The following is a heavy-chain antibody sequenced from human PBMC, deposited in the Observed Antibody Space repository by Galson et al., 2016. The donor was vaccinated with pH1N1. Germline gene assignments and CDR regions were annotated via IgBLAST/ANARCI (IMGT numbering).Heavy chain of an antibody. Sequence: PRLSCAASGVTVTTYYMSWVRQAPGKGLEWVSVIYSGGKTYHADPVRGRFTISRDNGKNTVFLDMNTLRAEDTAVYYCAATVPGTAYFDYWGQGTLVTVSS. V-gene: IGHV3-53*01. CDR1: GVTVTTYY. CDR2: IYSGGKT. CDR3: AATVPGTAYFDY. J-gene: IGHJ4*02. D-gene: IGHD6-19*01.